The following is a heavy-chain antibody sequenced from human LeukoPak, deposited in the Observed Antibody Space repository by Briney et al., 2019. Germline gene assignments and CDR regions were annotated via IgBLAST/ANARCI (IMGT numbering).Heavy chain of an antibody. J-gene: IGHJ4*02. CDR1: GFTFSSYS. D-gene: IGHD3-10*01. CDR3: ARVALLITMVRGAFFDF. CDR2: ISSGSSTI. Sequence: GGSLRLPCAASGFTFSSYSMNWVRQAPGKGLEWVSYISSGSSTIYYADSVKGRFTISRDNAKNSLYLQMNSLRAEDTAVYYCARVALLITMVRGAFFDFWGQGTLVTVSS. V-gene: IGHV3-48*04.